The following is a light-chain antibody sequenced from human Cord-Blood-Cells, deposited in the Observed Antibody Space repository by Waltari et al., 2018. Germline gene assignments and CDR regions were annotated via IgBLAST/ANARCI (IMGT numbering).Light chain of an antibody. CDR1: NIGSNY. Sequence: NIGSNYVYWYQQLPGTAPKLLIYRNNQRPSGVPDRFSGSKSGTSASLAISGLRSEDEADYYCAAWDDSLSGPGVFGGGTKLTVL. V-gene: IGLV1-47*01. CDR2: RNN. J-gene: IGLJ3*02. CDR3: AAWDDSLSGPGV.